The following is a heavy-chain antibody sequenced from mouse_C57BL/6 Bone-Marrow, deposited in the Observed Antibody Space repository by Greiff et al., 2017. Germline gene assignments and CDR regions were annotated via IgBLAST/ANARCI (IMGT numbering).Heavy chain of an antibody. Sequence: EVKLMESGPGLVKPSQSLSLTCSVTGYSITSGYYWNWIRQFPGNKLEWMGYISYDGSNNYNPSLKNRISITRDTSKNQFFLKLNSVTTEDTATYYCARDHSILAYWGQGTLVTVSA. CDR1: GYSITSGYY. V-gene: IGHV3-6*01. CDR2: ISYDGSN. D-gene: IGHD2-10*02. J-gene: IGHJ3*01. CDR3: ARDHSILAY.